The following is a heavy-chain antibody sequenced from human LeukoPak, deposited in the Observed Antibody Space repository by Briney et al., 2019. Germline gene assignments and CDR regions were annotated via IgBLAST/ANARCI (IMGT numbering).Heavy chain of an antibody. D-gene: IGHD3-3*01. CDR1: GFTFSSYA. CDR3: AKDGGDYDFWSGLNRYYYYYYMDV. J-gene: IGHJ6*03. V-gene: IGHV3-23*01. CDR2: ISGSGGST. Sequence: GGSLRLSCAASGFTFSSYAMSWVRQAPGKGLEWVSAISGSGGSTYSADSVKGRFTISRDNSKNTLYLQMNSLRAEDTAVYYCAKDGGDYDFWSGLNRYYYYYYMDVWGKGTTVTVPS.